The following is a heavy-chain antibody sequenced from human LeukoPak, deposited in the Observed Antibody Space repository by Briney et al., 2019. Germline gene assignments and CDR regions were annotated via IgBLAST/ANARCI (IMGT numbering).Heavy chain of an antibody. J-gene: IGHJ4*01. Sequence: GGSLRLSCAASGFTFGNYAMSWVRQAPGKGLEWVSTISAGGGNTYYADSVKGRFTISRDNSRNTLCLQMSSLIAGDTAIYYCAKDSTTVTTGRGNFDYWGQGTLVTVSS. V-gene: IGHV3-23*01. D-gene: IGHD4-17*01. CDR2: ISAGGGNT. CDR1: GFTFGNYA. CDR3: AKDSTTVTTGRGNFDY.